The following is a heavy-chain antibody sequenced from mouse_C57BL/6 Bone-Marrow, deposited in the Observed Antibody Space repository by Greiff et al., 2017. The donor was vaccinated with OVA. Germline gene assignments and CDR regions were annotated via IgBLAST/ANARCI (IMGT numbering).Heavy chain of an antibody. CDR2: IDPENGDT. D-gene: IGHD2-3*01. V-gene: IGHV14-4*01. CDR1: GFNIKDDY. J-gene: IGHJ2*01. Sequence: EVQLQQSGAELVRPGASVKLSCTASGFNIKDDYMHWVKQRPEQGLEWIGWIDPENGDTEYASKFQGRATITADTSSNTAYLQLSSLTYDDAAVYYCTAKEVLDGYFDDWGQGTTLTVSS. CDR3: TAKEVLDGYFDD.